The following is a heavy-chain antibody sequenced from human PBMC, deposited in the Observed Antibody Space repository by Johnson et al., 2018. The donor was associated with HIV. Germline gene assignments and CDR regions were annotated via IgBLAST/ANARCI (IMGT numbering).Heavy chain of an antibody. J-gene: IGHJ3*02. V-gene: IGHV3-23*04. D-gene: IGHD3-22*01. CDR2: ISGSGGST. CDR3: ARATFYYDLSGYLTRPRAFDM. CDR1: GFTFSSYA. Sequence: VQLVESGGGLVQPGGSLRLSCAASGFTFSSYAMSWVRQAPGKGLEWVSAISGSGGSTNYADSVKGRFTISSDNSKNTLYLQMNSLRAEDTAVYYCARATFYYDLSGYLTRPRAFDMWGQGIMVTVSS.